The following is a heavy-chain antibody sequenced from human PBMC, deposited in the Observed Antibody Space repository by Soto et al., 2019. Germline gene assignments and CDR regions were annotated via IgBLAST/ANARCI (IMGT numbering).Heavy chain of an antibody. CDR1: GGSISSYY. J-gene: IGHJ4*02. V-gene: IGHV4-59*01. Sequence: SETLSLTCTVSGGSISSYYWSWIRQPPGKGLEWIGYIYYSGSTNYNPSLKSRVTISVDTSKNQFSLKLSSVTAADTAVYYCARGYFDWLQPFDYWGQGTLVTVSS. CDR2: IYYSGST. CDR3: ARGYFDWLQPFDY. D-gene: IGHD3-9*01.